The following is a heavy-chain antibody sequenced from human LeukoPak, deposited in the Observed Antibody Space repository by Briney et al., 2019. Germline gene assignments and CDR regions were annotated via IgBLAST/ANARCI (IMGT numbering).Heavy chain of an antibody. CDR2: IYYSGST. J-gene: IGHJ4*02. D-gene: IGHD1-26*01. Sequence: SETLSLTCTVSGGSISSYYWSWIRQPPGKGLEWIGDIYYSGSTNYNPSLNSRVTISVDTSKNQFSLRLSSVTAAETAVYYSARLTSGSYGPLTPFDYWGQGTLVTVSS. CDR1: GGSISSYY. CDR3: ARLTSGSYGPLTPFDY. V-gene: IGHV4-59*08.